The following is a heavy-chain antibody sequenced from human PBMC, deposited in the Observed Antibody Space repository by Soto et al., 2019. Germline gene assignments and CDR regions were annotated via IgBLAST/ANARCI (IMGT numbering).Heavy chain of an antibody. J-gene: IGHJ4*02. CDR1: SGTISGYY. D-gene: IGHD5-12*01. Sequence: PSETLSLTCPVSSGTISGYYWSWIRQPPGKGLEWIGHIYYSGSTNYNPSLKSRVSISVDTSKNQFSLKLSSVTAADTAVYYCARHRGGYDLFYFDSWGQGTLVTVSS. V-gene: IGHV4-59*08. CDR3: ARHRGGYDLFYFDS. CDR2: IYYSGST.